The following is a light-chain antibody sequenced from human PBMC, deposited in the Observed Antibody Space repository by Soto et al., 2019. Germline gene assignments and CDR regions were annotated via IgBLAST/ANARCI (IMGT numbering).Light chain of an antibody. CDR3: QQYNSYSRT. CDR1: QGISNY. J-gene: IGKJ1*01. Sequence: DIQLTQSPSFLSASVGDRVTITCRASQGISNYLAWYQQKLGKAPNLLIYKASSLESGVPSRFSGSGSGTEFTLTISSLQPDDFATYYCQQYNSYSRTFGQGTKVDIK. V-gene: IGKV1-5*03. CDR2: KAS.